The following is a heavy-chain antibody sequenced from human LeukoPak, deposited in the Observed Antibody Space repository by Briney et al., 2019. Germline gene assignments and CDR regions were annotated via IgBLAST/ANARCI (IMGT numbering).Heavy chain of an antibody. J-gene: IGHJ6*02. CDR3: ARHRFLHSSGGSCCYGMDV. CDR2: IYPGDSDT. CDR1: GYSFTSYW. Sequence: GESLKISCKGSGYSFTSYWIGWVRQMPGKGLEWMGIIYPGDSDTRYSPSFQGKVTISADKSIGTAYLQWSSLKASDTAMYYCARHRFLHSSGGSCCYGMDVWGQGTTVTVSS. D-gene: IGHD2-15*01. V-gene: IGHV5-51*01.